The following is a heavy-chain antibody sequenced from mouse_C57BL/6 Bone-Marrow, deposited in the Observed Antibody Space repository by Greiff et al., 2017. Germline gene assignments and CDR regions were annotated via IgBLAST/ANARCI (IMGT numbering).Heavy chain of an antibody. CDR2: ISDGGSYT. CDR1: GFTFSSYA. J-gene: IGHJ3*01. CDR3: ARDEDGYYPCAY. Sequence: EVKLVESGGGLVKPGGSLKLSCAASGFTFSSYAMSWVRQTPEKRLEWVATISDGGSYTYYPDNVKGRFTISRDNAKNNLYLQMSHLKSEDTAMYYCARDEDGYYPCAYWGQGTLVTVSA. V-gene: IGHV5-4*01. D-gene: IGHD2-3*01.